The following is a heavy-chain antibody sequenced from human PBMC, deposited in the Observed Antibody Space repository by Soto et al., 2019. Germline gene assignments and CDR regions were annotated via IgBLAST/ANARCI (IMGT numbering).Heavy chain of an antibody. CDR2: ISSSSSTI. Sequence: EVQLVESGGGLVQPGGSLRLSCAASGFTFSSYSMNWVRQAPGKGLEWVSYISSSSSTIYYADSVKGRFTISRDNAKNSLYLQMNSLRAEDTAVYYCARDLSGITIFGVVITRGMDVWGKGTTVTVSS. CDR3: ARDLSGITIFGVVITRGMDV. CDR1: GFTFSSYS. V-gene: IGHV3-48*01. J-gene: IGHJ6*04. D-gene: IGHD3-3*01.